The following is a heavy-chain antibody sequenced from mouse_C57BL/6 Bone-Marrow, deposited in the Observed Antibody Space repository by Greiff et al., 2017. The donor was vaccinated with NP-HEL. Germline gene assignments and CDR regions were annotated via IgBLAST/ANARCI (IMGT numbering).Heavy chain of an antibody. CDR3: TRISIYYGNSYYFDY. CDR2: IDPETGGT. D-gene: IGHD2-1*01. CDR1: GYTFTDYE. V-gene: IGHV1-15*01. J-gene: IGHJ2*01. Sequence: VQLMESGAELVRPGASVTLSCKASGYTFTDYEMHWVKQTPVHGLEWIGAIDPETGGTAYNQKFKGKAILTADKSSSTAYMELRSLTSEDSAVYYCTRISIYYGNSYYFDYWGQGTTLTVSS.